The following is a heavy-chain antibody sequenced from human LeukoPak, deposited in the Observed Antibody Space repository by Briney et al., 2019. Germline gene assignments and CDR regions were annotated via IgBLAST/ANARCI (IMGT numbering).Heavy chain of an antibody. D-gene: IGHD3-16*01. J-gene: IGHJ3*02. V-gene: IGHV3-48*03. CDR2: ISSSDSTI. CDR3: ANWGHAFDI. CDR1: GFTFSSYE. Sequence: GGSLRLSCAASGFTFSSYEMHWVRQAPGKGLEWVSYISSSDSTIYYADSVKGRFTISRDNAKNSLYLQMNSLRAEDTAVYYCANWGHAFDIWGQGTMVTVSS.